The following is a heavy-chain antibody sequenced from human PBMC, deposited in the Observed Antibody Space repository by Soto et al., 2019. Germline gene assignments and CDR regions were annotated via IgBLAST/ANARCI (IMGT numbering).Heavy chain of an antibody. CDR1: GGTFSSYT. CDR3: ASDSADYGSGSYYFGDGMDV. D-gene: IGHD3-10*01. J-gene: IGHJ6*01. Sequence: QVQLVQSGAEVKKPGSSVKVTCKASGGTFSSYTISWVRQAPGQGLEWMGRIIPILGIANYAQKFQDRVTITADKSTSTAYMELSCLRSEDTAVYYCASDSADYGSGSYYFGDGMDVW. V-gene: IGHV1-69*02. CDR2: IIPILGIA.